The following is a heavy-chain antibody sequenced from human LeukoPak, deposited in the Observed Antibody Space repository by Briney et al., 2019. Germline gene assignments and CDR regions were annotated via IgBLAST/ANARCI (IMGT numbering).Heavy chain of an antibody. V-gene: IGHV3-23*01. CDR2: IGGSGDST. CDR3: AKEGPGGGGYFDD. CDR1: GFTFSSYI. D-gene: IGHD3-16*01. Sequence: GGSLRLSCAASGFTFSSYIMSWVRQAPGKGLEWVSLIGGSGDSTYYADSVEGRFTISRDNSKNTLYLRMNSLRADDTAVYYCAKEGPGGGGYFDDWGQGTLVTVSS. J-gene: IGHJ4*02.